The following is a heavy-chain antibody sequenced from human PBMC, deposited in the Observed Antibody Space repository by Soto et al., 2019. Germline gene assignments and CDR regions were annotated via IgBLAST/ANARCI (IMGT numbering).Heavy chain of an antibody. CDR2: IYPGDSDT. V-gene: IGHV5-51*01. Sequence: GESLKISCKGSGYSFTSYWIGWVRQMPGKGLEWMGIIYPGDSDTRYSPSFQGQVTISADKSISTAYLQWSSLKASDTAMYYCARHVPAAMPFLPDFDYWGQGTLVTVSS. J-gene: IGHJ4*02. CDR3: ARHVPAAMPFLPDFDY. D-gene: IGHD2-2*01. CDR1: GYSFTSYW.